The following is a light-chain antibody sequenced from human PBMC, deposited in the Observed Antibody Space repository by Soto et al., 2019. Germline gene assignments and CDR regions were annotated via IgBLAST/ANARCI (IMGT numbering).Light chain of an antibody. Sequence: DFQMTQSPSSLSASIGDRVTITCRASQRISNYLNWYQVKQGKAPRLLIYAASYLQSGVPSRFRDSGSGTDFTLTITSLQPEDFATYYCQQSYNTFSWTFGQGTKVENK. J-gene: IGKJ1*01. V-gene: IGKV1-39*01. CDR3: QQSYNTFSWT. CDR2: AAS. CDR1: QRISNY.